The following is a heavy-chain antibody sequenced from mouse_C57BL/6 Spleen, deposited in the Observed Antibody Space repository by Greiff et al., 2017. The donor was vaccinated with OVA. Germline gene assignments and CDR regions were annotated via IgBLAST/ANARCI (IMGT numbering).Heavy chain of an antibody. D-gene: IGHD1-1*01. J-gene: IGHJ4*01. Sequence: EVQLQQSGPELVKPGASVKISCKASGYTFTDYYMNWVKQSHGKSLEWIGDINPNNGGTSYNQKFKGKATLTVDKSSSTAYMELRSRTSEDSAVYYCAIITTVVEDAMDYWGQGTSVTVSS. CDR3: AIITTVVEDAMDY. V-gene: IGHV1-26*01. CDR1: GYTFTDYY. CDR2: INPNNGGT.